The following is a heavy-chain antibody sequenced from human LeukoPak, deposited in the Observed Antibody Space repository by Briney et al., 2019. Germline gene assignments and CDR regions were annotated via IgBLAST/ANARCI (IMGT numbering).Heavy chain of an antibody. CDR1: GYTFTSYA. CDR2: INTNTENP. Sequence: ASVKVSCKASGYTFTSYAMNWVRQVPGQGLEWMGWINTNTENPAYAQGFTGRFVFSLDISVSTAYLQISSLEAEDTAVYYCARMGYCTRATCGGAFDFWGQGTLVTVSS. J-gene: IGHJ4*02. V-gene: IGHV7-4-1*02. CDR3: ARMGYCTRATCGGAFDF. D-gene: IGHD2-8*01.